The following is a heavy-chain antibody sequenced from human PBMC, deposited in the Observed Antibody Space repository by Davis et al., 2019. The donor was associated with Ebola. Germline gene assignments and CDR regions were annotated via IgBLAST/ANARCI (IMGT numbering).Heavy chain of an antibody. CDR1: GGSISSSNW. J-gene: IGHJ4*02. CDR3: ARRIPYYDSSGYYSYYFDY. V-gene: IGHV4-4*02. CDR2: IYYSGST. Sequence: MPSETLSLTCAVSGGSISSSNWWSWVRQPPGKGLEWIGNIYYSGSTYYNPSLKSRVTISVDTSKNQFSLKLSSVTAADTAVYYCARRIPYYDSSGYYSYYFDYWGQGTLVTVSS. D-gene: IGHD3-22*01.